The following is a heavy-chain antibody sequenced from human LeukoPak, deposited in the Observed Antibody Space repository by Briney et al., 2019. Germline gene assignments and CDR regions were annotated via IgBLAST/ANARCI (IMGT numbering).Heavy chain of an antibody. CDR3: ARTDYIWESYLGY. CDR2: INPNSGGT. Sequence: ASVKVSCKASGYTFTGYYMHWVRQAPGQGLEWMGWINPNSGGTNYAQKFQGRVTMTRDTSISTAYMELSRLRSDDTAVYYCARTDYIWESYLGYWGQGTLVTVSS. D-gene: IGHD3-16*01. CDR1: GYTFTGYY. J-gene: IGHJ4*02. V-gene: IGHV1-2*02.